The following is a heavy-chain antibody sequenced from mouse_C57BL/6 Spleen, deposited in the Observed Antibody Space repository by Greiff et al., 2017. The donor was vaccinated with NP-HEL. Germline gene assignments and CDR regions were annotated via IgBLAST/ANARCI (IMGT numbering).Heavy chain of an antibody. D-gene: IGHD1-1*01. CDR1: GFTFSDYG. CDR3: ARGYYGSSYENYYAMDY. J-gene: IGHJ4*01. Sequence: EVKVEESGGGLVKPGGSLKLSCAASGFTFSDYGMHWVRQAPEKGLEWVAYISSGSSTIYYADTVKGRFTISRDNAKNTLFLQMTSLRSEDTAMYYCARGYYGSSYENYYAMDYWGQGTSVTVSS. V-gene: IGHV5-17*01. CDR2: ISSGSSTI.